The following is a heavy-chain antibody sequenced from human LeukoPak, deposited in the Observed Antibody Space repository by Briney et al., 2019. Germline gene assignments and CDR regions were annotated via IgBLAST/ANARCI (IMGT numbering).Heavy chain of an antibody. Sequence: RPSETLSLTCGVSSGSLSGYYWSWIRQPPGEGLEWLGEITHSGSPNYNPSLKSRVTVSGDTSKKQFSLNLKSVTAADTAVYYCARGVDLWGRGTPVTVS. CDR2: ITHSGSP. V-gene: IGHV4-34*01. J-gene: IGHJ2*01. CDR1: SGSLSGYY. CDR3: ARGVDL.